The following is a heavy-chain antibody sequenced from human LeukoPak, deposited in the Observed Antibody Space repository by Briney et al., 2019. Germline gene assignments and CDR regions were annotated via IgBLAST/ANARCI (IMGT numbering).Heavy chain of an antibody. CDR1: GGTFSSYA. Sequence: ASVKVSCKASGGTFSSYAISWVRQAPGQGLEWMGRIIPILGIANYAQKFQGRVTITADKSTCTAYMELSSLRSEDTAVYYCARDQRSSGYYYYGMDVWGQGTTVTVSS. D-gene: IGHD6-6*01. CDR3: ARDQRSSGYYYYGMDV. V-gene: IGHV1-69*04. J-gene: IGHJ6*02. CDR2: IIPILGIA.